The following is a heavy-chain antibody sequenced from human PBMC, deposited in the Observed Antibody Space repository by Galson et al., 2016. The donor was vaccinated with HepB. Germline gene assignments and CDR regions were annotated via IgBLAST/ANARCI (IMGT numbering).Heavy chain of an antibody. CDR1: GGSIATSNSY. V-gene: IGHV4-39*01. CDR3: ARNITPIRGGENWFDP. CDR2: IYYSGST. J-gene: IGHJ5*02. D-gene: IGHD1-20*01. Sequence: SETLSLTCSVSGGSIATSNSYWAWIRQPPGKGLEWIGSIYYSGSTHYNPSLKSRLTVSVDTSKNQFSLTLTSVTAADTGVYCCARNITPIRGGENWFDPWGQGTLVTVSS.